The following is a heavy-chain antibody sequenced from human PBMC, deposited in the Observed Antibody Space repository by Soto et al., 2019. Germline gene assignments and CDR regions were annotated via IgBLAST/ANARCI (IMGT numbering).Heavy chain of an antibody. CDR3: AKEAGLVRFFDWLSNGLDV. J-gene: IGHJ6*02. CDR2: ISWNSGNK. V-gene: IGHV3-9*01. Sequence: EVQLVESGGDLVQPGRSLRLSCAASGFTFDDYALHWVRQAPGKGLEGVLGISWNSGNKGYADSVKGRFTISRDNAKNFLYLEMNSLRAEDSALYYCAKEAGLVRFFDWLSNGLDVWGQGTAVTVS. D-gene: IGHD3-9*01. CDR1: GFTFDDYA.